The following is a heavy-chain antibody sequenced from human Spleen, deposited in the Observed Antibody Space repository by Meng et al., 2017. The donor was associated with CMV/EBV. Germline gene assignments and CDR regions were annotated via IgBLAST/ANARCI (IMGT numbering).Heavy chain of an antibody. CDR2: INPNGGGT. Sequence: QVQLVQSGAEVKKPGASVKVSCKASAYIFTGFYIHWVRQAPGQGLEWMGWINPNGGGTNYAQKFQGRVTMTRDTSISTAYMELSRLRSDDTAVYYCARGYFVDWFPNRFDYWGQGTLVTVSS. D-gene: IGHD3-9*01. V-gene: IGHV1-2*02. CDR1: AYIFTGFY. CDR3: ARGYFVDWFPNRFDY. J-gene: IGHJ4*02.